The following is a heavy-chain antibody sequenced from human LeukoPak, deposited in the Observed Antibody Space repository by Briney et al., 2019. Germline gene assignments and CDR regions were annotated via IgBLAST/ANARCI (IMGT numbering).Heavy chain of an antibody. CDR3: ARGNGYYSDYYYYYMDV. CDR1: GGTFSSYA. Sequence: SVKVSCKASGGTFSSYAISWVRQAPGQGLEWMGGIIPIFGTANYAQRFQGRVTITADESTSTAYMELSSLRSEDTAVYYCARGNGYYSDYYYYYMDVWGKGTTVTISS. CDR2: IIPIFGTA. D-gene: IGHD3-3*01. J-gene: IGHJ6*03. V-gene: IGHV1-69*13.